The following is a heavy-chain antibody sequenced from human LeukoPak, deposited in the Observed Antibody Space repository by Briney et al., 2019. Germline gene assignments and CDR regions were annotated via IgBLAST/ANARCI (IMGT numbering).Heavy chain of an antibody. CDR2: IDYTGST. J-gene: IGHJ5*02. CDR3: TRDRWFDP. CDR1: GGSISIYY. V-gene: IGHV4-59*01. Sequence: SETLSLTCSISGGSISIYYWSWTRQAPGKGLEWIGYIDYTGSTNYNPSLKSRVTISVDTSKNQLSLKLNSVTAADTAVYYCTRDRWFDPWGQGTLVTVSS.